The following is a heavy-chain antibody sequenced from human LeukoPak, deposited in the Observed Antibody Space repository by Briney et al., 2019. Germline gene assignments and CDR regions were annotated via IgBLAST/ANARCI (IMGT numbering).Heavy chain of an antibody. D-gene: IGHD3-10*01. Sequence: SETLSLTCTVSGGSISSYYWSWIRQPAGKGLEWIGRIYTSGSTDYNPSLKSRVTMSVDTSKNQFSLKLTSVTAADTAVYYCARIFYGSGSYSGAFDYWGQGTLVTVSS. CDR3: ARIFYGSGSYSGAFDY. CDR2: IYTSGST. V-gene: IGHV4-4*07. CDR1: GGSISSYY. J-gene: IGHJ4*02.